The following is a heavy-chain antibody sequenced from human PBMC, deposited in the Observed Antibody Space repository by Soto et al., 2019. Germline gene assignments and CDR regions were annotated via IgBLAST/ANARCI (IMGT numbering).Heavy chain of an antibody. J-gene: IGHJ6*02. CDR1: GGSISSYY. CDR3: ARDCSSGYDLYYYGMDV. D-gene: IGHD5-12*01. Sequence: SETLSLTCTVSGGSISSYYWSWIRQPAGKGLEWIGRIYTSGSTNYNPSLKSRVTMSVDTSKNQFSLKLSSVTAADTAVYYCARDCSSGYDLYYYGMDVWGQGTTVTVSS. V-gene: IGHV4-4*07. CDR2: IYTSGST.